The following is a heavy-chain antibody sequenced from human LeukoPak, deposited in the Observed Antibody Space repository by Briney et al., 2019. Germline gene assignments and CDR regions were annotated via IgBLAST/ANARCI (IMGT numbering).Heavy chain of an antibody. J-gene: IGHJ5*02. CDR3: ARGGATVTNLNWVYP. CDR1: GGSSSSYH. CDR2: IYYSGST. V-gene: IGHV4-59*01. D-gene: IGHD1-14*01. Sequence: SETLSLTCTVSGGSSSSYHWSWIRQPPGKGLEWIGYIYYSGSTNYNPSLKSRVTISVETSKNQFSLNLSSVTAADTGVYYCARGGATVTNLNWVYPSGQGTLVTVSS.